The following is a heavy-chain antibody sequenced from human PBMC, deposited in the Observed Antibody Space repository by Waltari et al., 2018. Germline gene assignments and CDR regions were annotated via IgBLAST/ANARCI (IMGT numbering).Heavy chain of an antibody. CDR1: GFPLSTYD. J-gene: IGHJ4*02. V-gene: IGHV3-13*01. D-gene: IGHD3-9*01. CDR3: ARGDPTAGAIDY. CDR2: IGAAGET. Sequence: EVPLVESGGGLVQPGGSLRLACSASGFPLSTYDLHWIRQVRGKGLEWVASIGAAGETKYLDSVKGRFTISRESAKNSLNLQMNSLTGGDTAVYHCARGDPTAGAIDYWGQGTLVTVSS.